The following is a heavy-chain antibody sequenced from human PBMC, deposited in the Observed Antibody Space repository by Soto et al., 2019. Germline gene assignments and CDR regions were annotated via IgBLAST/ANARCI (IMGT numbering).Heavy chain of an antibody. D-gene: IGHD1-1*01. J-gene: IGHJ4*02. V-gene: IGHV1-18*01. CDR3: ARGRYGDY. CDR1: GYAFTTYG. Sequence: VHLVQSGAEVKKPGASVKVSCKASGYAFTTYGITWVRQAPGQGRERMGWISAHNGNTNYAQKLQGRVTVTRDTSTSTAYMELRSLRSDDTAVYYCARGRYGDYWGQGALVTVSS. CDR2: ISAHNGNT.